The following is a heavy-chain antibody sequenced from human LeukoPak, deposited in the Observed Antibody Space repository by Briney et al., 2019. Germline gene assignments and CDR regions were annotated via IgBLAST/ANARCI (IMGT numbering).Heavy chain of an antibody. J-gene: IGHJ4*02. Sequence: ASVKVSCKASGYTFTSYAMHWVRQAPGLRLEWMGWINAGNGNTKYSQKFQGRVTITRDTSASTAYMELSSLRSEDTAVYYCARDPNPDYSNYYFDYWGQGTLVTVSS. D-gene: IGHD4-11*01. CDR2: INAGNGNT. V-gene: IGHV1-3*01. CDR1: GYTFTSYA. CDR3: ARDPNPDYSNYYFDY.